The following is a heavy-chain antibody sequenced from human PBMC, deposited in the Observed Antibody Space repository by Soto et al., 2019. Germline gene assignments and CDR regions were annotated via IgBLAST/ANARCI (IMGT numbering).Heavy chain of an antibody. CDR1: GFNFKKFA. CDR3: AKADGEQWLIPHLDN. Sequence: PRGSLRLSCEASGFNFKKFAIGFFRQSPLEGLEWVSGISCCGGSTFYADSVKGRFSLARDDSKNTLSLQLNSLRVEDTAHYYCAKADGEQWLIPHLDNWGQGTQVTVSS. CDR2: ISCCGGST. D-gene: IGHD6-19*01. V-gene: IGHV3-23*01. J-gene: IGHJ1*01.